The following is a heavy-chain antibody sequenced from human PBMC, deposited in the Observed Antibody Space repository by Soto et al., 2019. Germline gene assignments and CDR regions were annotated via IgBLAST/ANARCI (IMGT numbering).Heavy chain of an antibody. CDR3: ARTSYDSRGTAADP. J-gene: IGHJ5*02. D-gene: IGHD3-22*01. CDR1: GGSISSGGYY. Sequence: QVQLQESGPGLVKPSQTLSLTCTVSGGSISSGGYYWSWIRQHPGKGLEWIGYIYYSGSTYYNPSLETRHTRTVDTTKKHFSLKLSSVTAADTAVYYCARTSYDSRGTAADPWGQGTLVTVSS. CDR2: IYYSGST. V-gene: IGHV4-31*03.